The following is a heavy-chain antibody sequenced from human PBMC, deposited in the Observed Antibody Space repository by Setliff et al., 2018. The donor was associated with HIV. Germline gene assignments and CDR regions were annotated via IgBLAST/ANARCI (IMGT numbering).Heavy chain of an antibody. CDR1: GGSISSHY. Sequence: SETLSLTCTVSGGSISSHYWSWIRQPPGKGLEWIGSIYYSGSTNYNPSLKSRVTISVDTSKNQFSLKLSSVTAADTAVYYCARLEVNPSYGGAFDIWGQGTMVTVSS. V-gene: IGHV4-59*11. D-gene: IGHD5-18*01. J-gene: IGHJ3*02. CDR2: IYYSGST. CDR3: ARLEVNPSYGGAFDI.